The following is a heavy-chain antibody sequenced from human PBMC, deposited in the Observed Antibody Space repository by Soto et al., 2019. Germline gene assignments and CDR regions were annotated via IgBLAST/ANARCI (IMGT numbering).Heavy chain of an antibody. J-gene: IGHJ4*02. Sequence: PGGSMRLSCAASGFTFTRYSMNWVRQAPGKGLEWVSSISSTTNYIYYGDSMKGRFTISRDNAKNSLYLEMNSLRAEDTAVYYCARESEDLTSNFDYWGQGTLVTVSS. V-gene: IGHV3-21*06. CDR1: GFTFTRYS. CDR3: ARESEDLTSNFDY. CDR2: ISSTTNYI.